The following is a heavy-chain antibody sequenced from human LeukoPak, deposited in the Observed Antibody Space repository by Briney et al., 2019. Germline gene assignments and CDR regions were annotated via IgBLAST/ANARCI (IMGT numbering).Heavy chain of an antibody. Sequence: ASVKVSCKASGYTFTSYYMHWVRQAPGQGLEWMGIINPSGGSTSYAQKFQGRVTMTRDMSTSTVYMELSSLRSEDTAVYYCARDGGRHRYCSSTSCAEDYWGQGTLVTVSS. CDR3: ARDGGRHRYCSSTSCAEDY. J-gene: IGHJ4*02. V-gene: IGHV1-46*01. CDR2: INPSGGST. CDR1: GYTFTSYY. D-gene: IGHD2-2*01.